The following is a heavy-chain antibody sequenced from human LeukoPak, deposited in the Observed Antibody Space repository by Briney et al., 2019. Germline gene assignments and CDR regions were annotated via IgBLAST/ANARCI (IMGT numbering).Heavy chain of an antibody. Sequence: GGSLRLSCAASGFIFSAYWVTWVRQAPGKGLEWVANMYQDGSEKYYVDSVKGRFTISRDNAKNSLYLQMNSLRAEDTAVYYCARLLNYYYGMDVWGQGTTVTVSS. CDR3: ARLLNYYYGMDV. CDR2: MYQDGSEK. D-gene: IGHD3-9*01. CDR1: GFIFSAYW. J-gene: IGHJ6*02. V-gene: IGHV3-7*01.